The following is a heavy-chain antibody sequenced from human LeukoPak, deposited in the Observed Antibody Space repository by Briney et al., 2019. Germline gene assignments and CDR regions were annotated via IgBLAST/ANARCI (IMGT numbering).Heavy chain of an antibody. V-gene: IGHV3-23*01. J-gene: IGHJ4*02. CDR1: GLTFNNYV. D-gene: IGHD1-26*01. CDR2: ISASAAMT. CDR3: AKDRSIGTYYNFDH. Sequence: GGSLRLSCEASGLTFNNYVMTWVRQAPGKGLEGVSSISASAAMTYYADSVKGRFTVSRDNSNNRLYLQMSGLTAADTAVYYCAKDRSIGTYYNFDHWGQGTLVTVSS.